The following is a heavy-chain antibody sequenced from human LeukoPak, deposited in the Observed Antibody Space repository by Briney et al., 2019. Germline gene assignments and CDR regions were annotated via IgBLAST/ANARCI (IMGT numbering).Heavy chain of an antibody. V-gene: IGHV3-23*01. J-gene: IGHJ6*02. CDR1: GFTFSSTS. Sequence: GGSLRLSCAASGFTFSSTSMSWVRQAPGKGLEWVAVTVGGGDGTYYADSVKGRFTISRDNSKNTLYLQMNSLRPEDTAVFYCVRELYNYGMDVWGQGTTVTV. CDR3: VRELYNYGMDV. CDR2: TVGGGDGT.